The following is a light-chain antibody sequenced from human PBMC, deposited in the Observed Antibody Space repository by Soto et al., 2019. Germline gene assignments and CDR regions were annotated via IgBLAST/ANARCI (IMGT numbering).Light chain of an antibody. Sequence: EIVLTQSPATLSLSPGERATLSCRASQSVSSYLAWYQQKPGQAPRLLIYDASNGATGIPARFSGSGSGTDFTLTMSSLEPEDFEVYYCQRRRGTFGGGTKVEIK. CDR3: QRRRGT. CDR1: QSVSSY. V-gene: IGKV3-11*01. CDR2: DAS. J-gene: IGKJ4*01.